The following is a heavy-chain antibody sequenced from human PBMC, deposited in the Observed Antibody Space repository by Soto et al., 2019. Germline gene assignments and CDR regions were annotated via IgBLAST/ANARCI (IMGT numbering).Heavy chain of an antibody. CDR2: IERKTDGGAT. J-gene: IGHJ4*02. Sequence: VQLVESGGGLVQPGGSLRLSCAASGFTVTNAWMIWVRQAPGKGPEWVGRIERKTDGGATSYAAPVKGRFTISRDESQNTLYLQMDSLETEDTAVYYCVALYLGYWGQGTLVTVSS. CDR3: VALYLGY. CDR1: GFTVTNAW. D-gene: IGHD3-16*01. V-gene: IGHV3-15*04.